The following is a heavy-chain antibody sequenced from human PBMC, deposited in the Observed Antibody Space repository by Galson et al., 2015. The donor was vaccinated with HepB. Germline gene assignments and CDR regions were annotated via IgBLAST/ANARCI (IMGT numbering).Heavy chain of an antibody. Sequence: SVKASCKASGGNFNNYAISRVRQAPGQGLEWMGGSIPIFRTAHYAQRFQGRVTITADESTNTAYMELSSLRFEDTAIYYCARAEGQYTNSYYYYMNVWGEGTTVTVSS. V-gene: IGHV1-69*13. CDR1: GGNFNNYA. CDR2: SIPIFRTA. D-gene: IGHD2-2*02. J-gene: IGHJ6*03. CDR3: ARAEGQYTNSYYYYMNV.